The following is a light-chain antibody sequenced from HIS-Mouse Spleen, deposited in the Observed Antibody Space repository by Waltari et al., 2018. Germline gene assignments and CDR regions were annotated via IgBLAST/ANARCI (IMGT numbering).Light chain of an antibody. Sequence: QSVLTQPPSASGTPGQRVTISCSGSSPNLGTNTVTLYQQLPGPAPQLLIYSNNQRPSGVPDRFSGSKSGTSASLAISGLQSEDEADYYCAAWDDSLNGPVFGGGTKLTVL. CDR1: SPNLGTNT. CDR2: SNN. J-gene: IGLJ3*02. V-gene: IGLV1-44*01. CDR3: AAWDDSLNGPV.